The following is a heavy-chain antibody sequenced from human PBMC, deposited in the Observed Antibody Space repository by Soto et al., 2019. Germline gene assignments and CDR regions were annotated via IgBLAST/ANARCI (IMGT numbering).Heavy chain of an antibody. CDR3: ARGILQQQLLRNYYGMDV. CDR1: GFTFSSYA. D-gene: IGHD6-13*01. V-gene: IGHV3-30-3*01. CDR2: ISYDGSNK. J-gene: IGHJ6*02. Sequence: QVQLVESGGGVVQPGRSLRLSCAASGFTFSSYAMHWVRQAPGKGLEWVAVISYDGSNKYYADSVKGRFTISRDNSKNTLYLQMNSLRAEDTAVYYCARGILQQQLLRNYYGMDVWGQGTTVTVSS.